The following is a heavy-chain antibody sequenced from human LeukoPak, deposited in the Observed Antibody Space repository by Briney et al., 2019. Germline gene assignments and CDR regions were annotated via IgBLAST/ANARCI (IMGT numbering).Heavy chain of an antibody. V-gene: IGHV1-18*04. CDR1: GYTFTSYG. D-gene: IGHD6-13*01. Sequence: GASVKVSCKASGYTFTSYGISWVRQAPGQGLEWMGWISAYNGNTNYAQKLQGRVTMTTDTSTSTAYMELRSLRSDDTAVYYCARAPRSSSWANWFDPWAQGTLVTVSS. CDR2: ISAYNGNT. J-gene: IGHJ5*02. CDR3: ARAPRSSSWANWFDP.